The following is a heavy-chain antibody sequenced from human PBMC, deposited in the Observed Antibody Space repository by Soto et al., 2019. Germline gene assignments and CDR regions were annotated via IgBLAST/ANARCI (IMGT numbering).Heavy chain of an antibody. CDR3: ARGWGRIFDY. V-gene: IGHV4-34*01. Sequence: QVQLQQWGAGLLKPSETLSLTCAVYGGSFSGYYWNWIRQPPGKGLEWIGEINHSGSTNYNPSLKSRGTLSVDTSKNRFSLKLSSVTAADTAVYYCARGWGRIFDYWGQGTLVTVSS. CDR1: GGSFSGYY. J-gene: IGHJ4*02. CDR2: INHSGST. D-gene: IGHD7-27*01.